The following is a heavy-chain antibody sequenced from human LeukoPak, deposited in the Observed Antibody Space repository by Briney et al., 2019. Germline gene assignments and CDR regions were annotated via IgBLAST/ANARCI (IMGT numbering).Heavy chain of an antibody. CDR2: ISAYNGNT. Sequence: GASVKVSCMASGYTFTSYGIRWVRQPPAQGLEWMGWISAYNGNTNYQHKLQGRVTMTTDTSTNTAYMELRSLGSHDTAVVYCSRDYLGGGNPWVRGVIIAGRPFDYSGQGALVTVSS. CDR1: GYTFTSYG. D-gene: IGHD3-10*01. V-gene: IGHV1-18*01. CDR3: SRDYLGGGNPWVRGVIIAGRPFDY. J-gene: IGHJ4*02.